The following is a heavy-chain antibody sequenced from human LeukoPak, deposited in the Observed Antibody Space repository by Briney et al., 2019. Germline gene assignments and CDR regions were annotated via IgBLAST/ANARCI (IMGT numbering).Heavy chain of an antibody. CDR2: ITTGGSST. J-gene: IGHJ4*02. CDR1: GFTFSSFG. CDR3: AKFVVRGVPAFDY. V-gene: IGHV3-23*01. Sequence: GGSLRLSCAASGFTFSSFGMSWVRQAPGKGLEWVSGITTGGSSTYYADSVKGRFTISRDNSKNTLFLQMNSLRAEDTAVYYCAKFVVRGVPAFDYWGQGTLVTVSS. D-gene: IGHD3-10*01.